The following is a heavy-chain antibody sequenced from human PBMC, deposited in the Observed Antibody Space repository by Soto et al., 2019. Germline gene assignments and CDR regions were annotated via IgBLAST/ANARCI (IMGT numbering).Heavy chain of an antibody. CDR2: IIPIFGTA. D-gene: IGHD2-21*01. CDR1: GGTFSSYA. V-gene: IGHV1-69*13. Sequence: SVKVSCKASGGTFSSYAISWVRQAPGQGLEWMGGIIPIFGTANYAQKFQGRVTITADESTSTAYMELSSLRSEDTAVYYCARLPRRVILPSAVSIWGQGTLVTVSS. CDR3: ARLPRRVILPSAVSI. J-gene: IGHJ4*02.